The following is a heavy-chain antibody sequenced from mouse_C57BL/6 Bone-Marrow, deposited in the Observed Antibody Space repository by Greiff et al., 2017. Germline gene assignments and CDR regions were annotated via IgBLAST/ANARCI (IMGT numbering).Heavy chain of an antibody. V-gene: IGHV2-2*01. D-gene: IGHD1-1*01. CDR1: GFSLTSYG. CDR2: IWSGGST. J-gene: IGHJ1*03. Sequence: VQLQQSGPGLVQPSQSLSITCTVSGFSLTSYGVHWVRQSPGKGLEWLGVIWSGGSTDYNAAFISRLSISKDNSKSQVFFKMKSLQAADTAIYYCARRGGSSRGWYFDVWGTGTTVTVSS. CDR3: ARRGGSSRGWYFDV.